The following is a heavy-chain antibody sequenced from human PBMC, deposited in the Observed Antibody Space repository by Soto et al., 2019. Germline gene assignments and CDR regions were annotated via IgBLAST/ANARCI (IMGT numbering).Heavy chain of an antibody. D-gene: IGHD6-25*01. CDR3: ARNESGNGWLDP. Sequence: QVQLQESGPGLVKPSQTLSLTCTVTGGFLNRGTDNWRSDWWWSRQRPGKGMEWIGNIYYIGSTDYNPSLKSRVTISVDTSKNQFSLTLKSVTAADTAVYYCARNESGNGWLDPWGRGSLVTVSS. J-gene: IGHJ5*02. CDR1: GGFLNRGTDN. CDR2: IYYIGST. V-gene: IGHV4-31*03.